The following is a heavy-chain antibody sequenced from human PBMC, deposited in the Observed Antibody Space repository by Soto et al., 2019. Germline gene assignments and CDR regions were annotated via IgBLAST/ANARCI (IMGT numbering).Heavy chain of an antibody. V-gene: IGHV3-21*06. J-gene: IGHJ4*02. CDR3: AKFTEPGYSSIWYYFEY. CDR2: ISSRSTNI. D-gene: IGHD6-19*01. CDR1: GFTFSGYN. Sequence: GGSLRLSCVGSGFTFSGYNMAWVRQAPGRGLEWVASISSRSTNIDYADSVKGRFTISRDNAKNLVSLQMSSLRGEDTALYYCAKFTEPGYSSIWYYFEYWGQGTPVTVSS.